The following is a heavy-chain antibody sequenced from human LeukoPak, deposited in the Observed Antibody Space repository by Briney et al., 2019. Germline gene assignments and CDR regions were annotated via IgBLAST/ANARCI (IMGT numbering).Heavy chain of an antibody. CDR2: IYYSGNT. V-gene: IGHV4-34*01. CDR3: ARLPTDLLAFDY. J-gene: IGHJ4*02. CDR1: GGSFSGYY. Sequence: SETLSLTCAVYGGSFSGYYWSWIRQPLGKGLAWIGSIYYSGNTYYNPSLKSRVTISVDTSKNQFSLKLSSVTAADTAVYYCARLPTDLLAFDYWGQGTLVTVSS. D-gene: IGHD2-8*02.